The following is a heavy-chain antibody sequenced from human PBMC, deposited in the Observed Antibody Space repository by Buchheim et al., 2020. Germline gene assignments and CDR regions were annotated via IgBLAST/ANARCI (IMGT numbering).Heavy chain of an antibody. D-gene: IGHD3-3*01. CDR2: MNPNSGNT. CDR3: AGVGAFGIFGVIITYYMDV. Sequence: QVQLVQSGAEVKKPGASVKVSCKASGYTFTSYDINWVRQATGQGLEWMGWMNPNSGNTGYAQKFQGRVTMTRNTSISTAYMELSRLRAEDTALYYCAGVGAFGIFGVIITYYMDVWGKGTT. CDR1: GYTFTSYD. V-gene: IGHV1-8*01. J-gene: IGHJ6*03.